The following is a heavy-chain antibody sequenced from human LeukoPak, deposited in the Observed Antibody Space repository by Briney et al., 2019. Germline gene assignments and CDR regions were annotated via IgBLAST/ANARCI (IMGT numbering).Heavy chain of an antibody. D-gene: IGHD3-10*01. J-gene: IGHJ4*02. CDR2: IYYSGST. CDR3: ARHLNMVRGVFDY. V-gene: IGHV4-59*08. CDR1: GGSISRYY. Sequence: SETLSLTCTVSGGSISRYYRSWIRQPPGKGLEWIGYIYYSGSTNYNPSLKSRVTISVDTSKNQFSLKLNSVTAADTAVYYCARHLNMVRGVFDYWGQGTLVTVSS.